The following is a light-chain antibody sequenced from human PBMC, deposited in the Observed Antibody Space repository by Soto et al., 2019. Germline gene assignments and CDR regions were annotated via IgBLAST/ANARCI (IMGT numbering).Light chain of an antibody. CDR1: ESVSTF. J-gene: IGKJ5*01. CDR2: EAS. V-gene: IGKV3-11*01. Sequence: EIVLTQSPATLSLSPGVRATLSCRASESVSTFLAWYQQKPGQAPRLLIYEASSRATGIPARFSGGGSGTVFTLTISRLEPEDFALYYCQQRNTWPPITFGQGTRLEIK. CDR3: QQRNTWPPIT.